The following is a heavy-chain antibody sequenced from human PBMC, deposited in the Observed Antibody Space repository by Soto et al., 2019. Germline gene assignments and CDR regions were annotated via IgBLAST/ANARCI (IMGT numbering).Heavy chain of an antibody. Sequence: QVQLQESGPGLVKPSETLSLTCTVSGGSISSYYWTWIRHPPGKGLEWIGYIYYSGSTNYNPSLKSRVTISVDTSKNQFSLKLSSVTAADTAVYYCARSIAVAANWFDPWGQGTLVTVSS. CDR1: GGSISSYY. V-gene: IGHV4-59*01. D-gene: IGHD6-19*01. J-gene: IGHJ5*02. CDR2: IYYSGST. CDR3: ARSIAVAANWFDP.